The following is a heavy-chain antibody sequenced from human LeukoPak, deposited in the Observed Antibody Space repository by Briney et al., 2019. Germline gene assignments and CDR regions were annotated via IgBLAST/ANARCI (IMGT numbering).Heavy chain of an antibody. V-gene: IGHV1-69*05. CDR2: INPIFGTA. J-gene: IGHJ4*02. D-gene: IGHD6-13*01. Sequence: GASVKVSCKASGYTFTGYYMHWVRQAPGQGLEWMGWINPIFGTANYAQKFQGRVTITTDESTSTAYMELSSLRSEDTAVYYCARAMSIAAAGDFDYWGQGTLVTVSS. CDR3: ARAMSIAAAGDFDY. CDR1: GYTFTGYY.